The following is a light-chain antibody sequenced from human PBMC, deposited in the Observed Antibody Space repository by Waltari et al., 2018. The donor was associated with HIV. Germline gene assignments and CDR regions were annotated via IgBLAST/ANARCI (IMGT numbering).Light chain of an antibody. CDR1: RTNIGYNS. V-gene: IGLV1-51*01. Sequence: QSGLTHPPPVSAAPGQRVTISCSGTRTNIGYNSVSWYQQLPGAAPKLLIYGRDKRPSGIPDRFSASKSGTAVTLGITGLQTGDEATYYCGTWDNGLSEVLFGGGTKLTVL. CDR3: GTWDNGLSEVL. CDR2: GRD. J-gene: IGLJ2*01.